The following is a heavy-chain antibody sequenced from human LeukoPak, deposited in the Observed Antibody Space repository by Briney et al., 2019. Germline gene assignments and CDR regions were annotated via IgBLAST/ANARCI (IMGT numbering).Heavy chain of an antibody. CDR2: IYPGDSDT. J-gene: IGHJ5*02. D-gene: IGHD2-15*01. CDR1: GYSFTSYW. Sequence: GESLKISCKGSGYSFTSYWIGWVRQMPGKGLEWMGIIYPGDSDTRYSPSFQGQVTISADKSISTAYLQWSSLKASDTAMYYCARHSRSDIGRNWFDPWGQGTLVTASS. CDR3: ARHSRSDIGRNWFDP. V-gene: IGHV5-51*01.